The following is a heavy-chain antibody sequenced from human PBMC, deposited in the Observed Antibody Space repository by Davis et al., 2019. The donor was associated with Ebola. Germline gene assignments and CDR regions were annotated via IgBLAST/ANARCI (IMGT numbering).Heavy chain of an antibody. CDR1: GFTFSSYG. CDR3: AKGGYCSGGSCYPGWYFDL. CDR2: INSDGSST. J-gene: IGHJ2*01. D-gene: IGHD2-15*01. Sequence: PGGSLRLSCAASGFTFSSYGMHWVRQAPGKGLVWVSRINSDGSSTSYADSVKGRFTISRDNSKNTLYLQMNSLRAEDTAVYYCAKGGYCSGGSCYPGWYFDLWGRGTLVTVSS. V-gene: IGHV3-74*01.